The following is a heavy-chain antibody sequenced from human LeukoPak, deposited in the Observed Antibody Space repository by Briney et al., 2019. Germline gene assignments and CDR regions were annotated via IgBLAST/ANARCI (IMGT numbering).Heavy chain of an antibody. V-gene: IGHV3-30-3*01. CDR3: ARDNWGWDY. CDR1: GFTFSSYW. J-gene: IGHJ4*02. Sequence: PGGSLRLSCAASGFTFSSYWMNWARQAPGKGLEWVAVISYDGSNKYYADSVKGRFTISRDNSKNTLYLQMNSLRAEDTAVYYCARDNWGWDYWGQGTLVTVSS. D-gene: IGHD7-27*01. CDR2: ISYDGSNK.